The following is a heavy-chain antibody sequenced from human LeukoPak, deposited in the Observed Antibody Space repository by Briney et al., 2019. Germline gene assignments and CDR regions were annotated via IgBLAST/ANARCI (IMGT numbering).Heavy chain of an antibody. CDR1: GGTFSSYA. Sequence: SVKVSCKASGGTFSSYAISWVRQAPGQGLEWMGGIIPIFGTANYAQKFQGRVTITADESTSTAYMELSSLRSEDTAVYYCAREETNYDILTGYVYWGQGTLVTVSS. D-gene: IGHD3-9*01. J-gene: IGHJ4*02. CDR2: IIPIFGTA. V-gene: IGHV1-69*13. CDR3: AREETNYDILTGYVY.